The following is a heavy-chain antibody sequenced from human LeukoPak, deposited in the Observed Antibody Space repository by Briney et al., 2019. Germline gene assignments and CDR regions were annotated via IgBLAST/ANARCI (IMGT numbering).Heavy chain of an antibody. J-gene: IGHJ4*02. CDR2: FYTSGST. Sequence: SETLSLTCTVSGYSISSGYYWSWIRQPAGKGLEWIGRFYTSGSTKYNPSLKSRVTMSEDTSKNQFSLKLSSVTAADTAVYYCARGFLGDYFGSGSYYVFDYWGQGTLVTVSS. CDR1: GYSISSGYY. V-gene: IGHV4-4*07. D-gene: IGHD3-10*01. CDR3: ARGFLGDYFGSGSYYVFDY.